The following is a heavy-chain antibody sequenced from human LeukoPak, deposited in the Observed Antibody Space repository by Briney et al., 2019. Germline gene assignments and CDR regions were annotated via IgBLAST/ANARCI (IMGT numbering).Heavy chain of an antibody. V-gene: IGHV4-4*02. J-gene: IGHJ3*02. Sequence: PSGTLSLTCAVSGGSISSSYWWSWVRQPPGKGLEWIEEVYHSGSTNYSPSLKSRVTLSVDKSKNQFSLRLSSVTAADTAVYYCAGAYCGGDCYSGRTFDIWGQGTMVTVSS. CDR1: GGSISSSYW. CDR3: AGAYCGGDCYSGRTFDI. CDR2: VYHSGST. D-gene: IGHD2-21*02.